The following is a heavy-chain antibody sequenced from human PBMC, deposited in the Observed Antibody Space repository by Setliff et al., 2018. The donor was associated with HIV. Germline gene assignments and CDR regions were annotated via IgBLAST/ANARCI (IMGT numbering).Heavy chain of an antibody. D-gene: IGHD1-26*01. Sequence: SETLSLTCTVSGVSFGSSDYYRAWIRQPPGKGLEWIGSFYYSGSTYYNPSLKSRVTISVDRSKNQFSLKLNSVTAADTAVYYCARDRGLRGMLLSSKELGFYCMDVWGKGTTVTVSS. V-gene: IGHV4-39*07. CDR1: GVSFGSSDYY. CDR2: FYYSGST. CDR3: ARDRGLRGMLLSSKELGFYCMDV. J-gene: IGHJ6*03.